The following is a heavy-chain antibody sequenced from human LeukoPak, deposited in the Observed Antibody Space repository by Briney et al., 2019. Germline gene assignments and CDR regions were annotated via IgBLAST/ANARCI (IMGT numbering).Heavy chain of an antibody. CDR3: ARVYSSSWWTFDY. J-gene: IGHJ4*02. D-gene: IGHD6-13*01. V-gene: IGHV3-7*01. CDR1: GFTFSSYW. Sequence: PGGSLRLSCAASGFTFSSYWMSWVRQAPGKGLEWVANIKQDGSEKYYVDSVKGRFTISRDNAKNSLYLQMNSLRAEDTAVYYCARVYSSSWWTFDYWGQGTLVTVSS. CDR2: IKQDGSEK.